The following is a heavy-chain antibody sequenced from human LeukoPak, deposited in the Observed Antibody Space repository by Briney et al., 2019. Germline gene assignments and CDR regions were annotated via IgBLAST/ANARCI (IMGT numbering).Heavy chain of an antibody. J-gene: IGHJ4*02. D-gene: IGHD3-16*01. CDR2: IYYSGST. V-gene: IGHV4-59*08. CDR1: GGSISSYY. Sequence: SETLSLTCTVSGGSISSYYWSWIRQPPGKGLGWIGYIYYSGSTNYNPSLKSRVTISVDTSKNQFSLKLSSVTAADTAVYYCARHDYVWGSTFDYWGQGTLVTVSS. CDR3: ARHDYVWGSTFDY.